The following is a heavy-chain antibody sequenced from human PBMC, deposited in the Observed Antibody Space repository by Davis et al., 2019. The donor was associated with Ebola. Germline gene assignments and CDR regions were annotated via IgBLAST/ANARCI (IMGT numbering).Heavy chain of an antibody. CDR2: MNPHNGNT. CDR3: ARAQFPTTSDH. Sequence: ASVKVSCTASGYTFTNYGITWVRQAPGQGLEWMGWMNPHNGNTNYAQNVQGRVIMTSDTATTTAYMEVGSLRSDDTAVYYCARAQFPTTSDHWGLGTLVTVSS. D-gene: IGHD1-1*01. J-gene: IGHJ4*02. CDR1: GYTFTNYG. V-gene: IGHV1-18*04.